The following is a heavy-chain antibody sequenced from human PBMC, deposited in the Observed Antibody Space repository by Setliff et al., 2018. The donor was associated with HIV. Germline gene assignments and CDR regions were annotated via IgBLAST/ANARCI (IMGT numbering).Heavy chain of an antibody. CDR3: ATGGYYDSFRN. D-gene: IGHD3-22*01. CDR1: GFMFGVDW. V-gene: IGHV3-7*03. J-gene: IGHJ1*01. Sequence: GGSLRLSCAASGFMFGVDWMSWVRQTPGKGLEWVASVTPDGGDKYYANSMRGRFTISRDNAKNSLYLQMNNLRAEDTAVYYCATGGYYDSFRNWGQGTLVTVSS. CDR2: VTPDGGDK.